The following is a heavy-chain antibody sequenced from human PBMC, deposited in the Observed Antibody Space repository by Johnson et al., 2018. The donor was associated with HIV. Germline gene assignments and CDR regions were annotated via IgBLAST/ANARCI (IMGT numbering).Heavy chain of an antibody. CDR3: AREADPTNAFDI. J-gene: IGHJ3*02. CDR2: ISYDGSNK. V-gene: IGHV3-30*14. D-gene: IGHD5-24*01. CDR1: GSTFSNYA. Sequence: VQLVESGGGVAQPGRSLRLSCAASGSTFSNYAMHWVRQAPGHGLEWVAVISYDGSNKYFADSVQGRFTISRDNSKNTLYLQMNSLRGEDTAVYYCAREADPTNAFDIWGQGTMGTVSS.